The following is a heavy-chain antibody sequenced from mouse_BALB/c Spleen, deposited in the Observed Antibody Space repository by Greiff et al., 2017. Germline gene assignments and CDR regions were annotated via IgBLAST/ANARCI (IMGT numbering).Heavy chain of an antibody. V-gene: IGHV5-4*02. D-gene: IGHD2-14*01. CDR2: ISDGGSYT. CDR1: GFTFSDYY. J-gene: IGHJ4*01. Sequence: EVQRVESGGGLVKPGGSLKLSCAASGFTFSDYYMYWVRQTPEKRLEWVATISDGGSYTYYPDSVKGRFTISRDNAKNNLYLQMSSLKSEDTAMYYCARDREVRLDYAMDYWGQGTSVTVSS. CDR3: ARDREVRLDYAMDY.